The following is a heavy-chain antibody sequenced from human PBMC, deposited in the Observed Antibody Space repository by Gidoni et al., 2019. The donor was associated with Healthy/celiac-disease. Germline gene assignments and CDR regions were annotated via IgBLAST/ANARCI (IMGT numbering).Heavy chain of an antibody. J-gene: IGHJ4*02. CDR1: GFTFSRYA. CDR3: ANRPYYYDSSGPH. V-gene: IGHV3-23*01. CDR2: ISGSGGST. D-gene: IGHD3-22*01. Sequence: EVQLLESGGGLVPPGGSLRLSCAASGFTFSRYAMSWVRQAPGKGLEWVSAISGSGGSTYYADSVKGRFTISSDNSKTTLYLQMNSLSAEDTAVYYCANRPYYYDSSGPHWGQGTLVTVSS.